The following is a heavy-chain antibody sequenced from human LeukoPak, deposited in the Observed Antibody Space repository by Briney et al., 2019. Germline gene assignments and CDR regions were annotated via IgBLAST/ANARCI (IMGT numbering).Heavy chain of an antibody. V-gene: IGHV4-59*01. D-gene: IGHD3-22*01. CDR2: IYYSGST. Sequence: SETLSLTCTVSGGSISSYYWSWIRQPPGKGLEWIGYIYYSGSTNYNPSLKSRVTISVDTSKNQFSLKLSSVTAADTAVYYRARDCYYDSSGSYYGMDVWGQGTTVTVSS. CDR1: GGSISSYY. J-gene: IGHJ6*02. CDR3: ARDCYYDSSGSYYGMDV.